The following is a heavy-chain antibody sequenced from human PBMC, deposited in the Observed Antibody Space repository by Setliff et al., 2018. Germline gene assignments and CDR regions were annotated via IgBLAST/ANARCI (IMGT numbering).Heavy chain of an antibody. CDR1: GFTFSNYA. CDR3: ASTSPFGF. V-gene: IGHV3-23*03. D-gene: IGHD5-12*01. Sequence: GGSLRLSCAASGFTFSNYAMSWVRQAPGKGLEWVSVIYSGSGRTYYADSVKGRFTISRDNSKNTLHLQMNSLRAEDTALYYCASTSPFGFWGQGTRVTVSS. CDR2: IYSGSGRT. J-gene: IGHJ4*02.